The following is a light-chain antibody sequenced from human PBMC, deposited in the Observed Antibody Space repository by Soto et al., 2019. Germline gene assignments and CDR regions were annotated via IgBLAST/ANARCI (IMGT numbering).Light chain of an antibody. CDR1: QSVSSSY. V-gene: IGKV3-20*01. J-gene: IGKJ3*01. Sequence: EIVLTQSPGTLSLSPGERATLSCRASQSVSSSYLAWYQQKPGQAPRLLLYDASSRATGIPDRFSGSGSGADFTLTISRLEPEHSAVYYCQHYGRSPGLFTFGPGTRVEVK. CDR3: QHYGRSPGLFT. CDR2: DAS.